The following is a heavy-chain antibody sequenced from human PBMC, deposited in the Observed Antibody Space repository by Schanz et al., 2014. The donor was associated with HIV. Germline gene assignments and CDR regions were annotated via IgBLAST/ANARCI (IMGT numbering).Heavy chain of an antibody. CDR2: INSDGSST. CDR3: VRGRYFDWLLPY. J-gene: IGHJ4*02. V-gene: IGHV3-74*01. D-gene: IGHD3-9*01. Sequence: VQLVESGGALVQPGGSLRLSCAASGFTFNNYWMHWVRQAPGKGLVWVSRINSDGSSTTYADSVKGRFTISRDNAKNTLLLQMNSLRAEDTAVYYCVRGRYFDWLLPYWGQGTLVTVSS. CDR1: GFTFNNYW.